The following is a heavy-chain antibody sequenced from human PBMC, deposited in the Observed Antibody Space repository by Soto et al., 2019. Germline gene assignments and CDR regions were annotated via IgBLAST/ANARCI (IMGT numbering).Heavy chain of an antibody. Sequence: SVKVSCKASGGTFSSYAITWVRQAPGQGLEWMGGIIPIFGTTNYAQKLQGRVTLTADESTSTAYMELSSLRSEDTAVYFCARNGYGSGTYYFDYWGQGTPVTVSS. V-gene: IGHV1-69*13. J-gene: IGHJ4*02. D-gene: IGHD3-10*01. CDR3: ARNGYGSGTYYFDY. CDR2: IIPIFGTT. CDR1: GGTFSSYA.